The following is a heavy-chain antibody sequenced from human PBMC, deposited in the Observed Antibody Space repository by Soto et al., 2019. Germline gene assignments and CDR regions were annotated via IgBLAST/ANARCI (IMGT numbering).Heavy chain of an antibody. V-gene: IGHV1-46*01. Sequence: GASVKVSCKASRYTFTTYYIHWVRQAPGQGLEWMGIINPNGGITNYAQKFQGRVTITRDTSTSTVYMELSSLRSEDTAVYYCAIALSPAPYHNDYWGQGTLVTVSS. CDR2: INPNGGIT. D-gene: IGHD2-2*01. J-gene: IGHJ4*02. CDR3: AIALSPAPYHNDY. CDR1: RYTFTTYY.